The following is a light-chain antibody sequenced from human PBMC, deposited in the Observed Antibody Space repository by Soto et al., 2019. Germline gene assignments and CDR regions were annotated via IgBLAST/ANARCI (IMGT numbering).Light chain of an antibody. CDR1: QSVSSY. CDR3: QQRSNWPPLFT. V-gene: IGKV3-11*01. Sequence: EIVLKQSPATLSLPPGERATLSCRASQSVSSYLAWYQQKPGQAPRLLIYDASNRATGIPARFSGSGSGTDFTLTISSLEPEDFAVYYCQQRSNWPPLFTFGPGTKVDIK. J-gene: IGKJ3*01. CDR2: DAS.